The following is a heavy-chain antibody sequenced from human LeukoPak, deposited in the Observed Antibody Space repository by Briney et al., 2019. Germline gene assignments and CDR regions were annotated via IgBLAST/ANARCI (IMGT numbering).Heavy chain of an antibody. CDR3: AKEQRDWNYGVFDY. D-gene: IGHD1-7*01. J-gene: IGHJ4*02. CDR2: ISGSGVST. CDR1: GFTFSSYA. V-gene: IGHV3-23*01. Sequence: GGSLRLSCAASGFTFSSYAMNWVRQAPGKGLEWVSGISGSGVSTYYADSVKGRFTFSRDNSKNTLYLQMNSLRAEDTAEYYCAKEQRDWNYGVFDYWGQGTQVTVSS.